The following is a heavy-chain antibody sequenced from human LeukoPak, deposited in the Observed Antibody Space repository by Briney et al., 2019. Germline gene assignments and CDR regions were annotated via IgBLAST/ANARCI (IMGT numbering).Heavy chain of an antibody. J-gene: IGHJ4*02. CDR1: GFTFGDYA. CDR2: ISSSGRTI. D-gene: IGHD2-2*01. Sequence: GGSLRLSCTTSGFTFGDYAMNWIRQAPGKGLEWVSYISSSGRTIYYADSVKGRFTISRDNAKNSLYLQMNSLRAEDTAVYYCARADCSSSSCYELDYWGQGTLVTVSS. CDR3: ARADCSSSSCYELDY. V-gene: IGHV3-11*04.